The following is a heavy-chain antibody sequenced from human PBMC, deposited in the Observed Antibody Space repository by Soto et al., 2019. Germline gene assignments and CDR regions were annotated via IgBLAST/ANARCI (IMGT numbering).Heavy chain of an antibody. J-gene: IGHJ4*02. CDR2: ISGSGGST. Sequence: PVGSLRLSCAASGFTFSSYAMSWVRQAPGKGLEWVSAISGSGGSTYYADSVKGRFTISRDNSKNTLYLQMNSLRAEDTAVYYCAIYPDGYSSGWLDYWGQGTMVTVSS. CDR1: GFTFSSYA. D-gene: IGHD6-19*01. V-gene: IGHV3-23*01. CDR3: AIYPDGYSSGWLDY.